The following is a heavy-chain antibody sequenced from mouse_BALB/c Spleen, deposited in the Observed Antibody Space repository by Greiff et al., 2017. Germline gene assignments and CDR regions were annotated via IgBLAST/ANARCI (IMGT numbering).Heavy chain of an antibody. CDR3: ARSEGLYGSNGGAMDY. CDR1: GYSFTGYN. Sequence: VQLQQTGPELVKPGASVKISCKASGYSFTGYNMYWVKQSHRKSLEWIGYIDPYNGGTSYNQKSKGKATLTVDKSSSTAYMHLNSLTSEDSTIYYCARSEGLYGSNGGAMDYWGQGTSVTVSS. J-gene: IGHJ4*01. V-gene: IGHV1S135*01. D-gene: IGHD1-1*01. CDR2: IDPYNGGT.